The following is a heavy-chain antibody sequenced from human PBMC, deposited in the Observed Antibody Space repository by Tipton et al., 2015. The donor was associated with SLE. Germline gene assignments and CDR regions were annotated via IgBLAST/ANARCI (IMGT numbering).Heavy chain of an antibody. V-gene: IGHV3-48*03. Sequence: SLRLSCEAFGFFFRIYEMNWVRQAPGKGLEWVSYISRNGDTRYYADSVKGRFTISRDNAQNSLYLQMNSLRAEDTGVYYCVPWKNLESFDVWAQGTKVTAS. CDR2: ISRNGDTR. J-gene: IGHJ3*01. D-gene: IGHD1-1*01. CDR3: VPWKNLESFDV. CDR1: GFFFRIYE.